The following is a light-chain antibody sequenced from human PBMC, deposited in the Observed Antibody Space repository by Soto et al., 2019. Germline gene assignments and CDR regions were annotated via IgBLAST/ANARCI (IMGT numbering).Light chain of an antibody. V-gene: IGKV3-11*01. J-gene: IGKJ4*01. CDR3: QHRSSWPLT. CDR2: DAS. CDR1: QSVSSY. Sequence: EIVLTQSPATLSLSPGERATLSCRASQSVSSYLAWYQQKPGQAPRLLIYDASNRATGIPARFSGSVSGTDFTLTISSLEPEDFAVYYCQHRSSWPLTFGGGTKVEIK.